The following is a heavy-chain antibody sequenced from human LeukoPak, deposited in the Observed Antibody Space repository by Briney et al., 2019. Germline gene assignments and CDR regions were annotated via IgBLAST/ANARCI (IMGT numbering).Heavy chain of an antibody. D-gene: IGHD3-3*01. V-gene: IGHV5-51*01. CDR1: GYNFTKFW. Sequence: GGSLEISCKGSGYNFTKFWIGWGRQVPGKGLGGMGIIYPGDSDTRYSPSFQGQVTLLVDTSISTAYLQWSSLKASDTAMYYCARPPYYDFWNGYYPDYWGQGTLVTVSS. J-gene: IGHJ4*02. CDR3: ARPPYYDFWNGYYPDY. CDR2: IYPGDSDT.